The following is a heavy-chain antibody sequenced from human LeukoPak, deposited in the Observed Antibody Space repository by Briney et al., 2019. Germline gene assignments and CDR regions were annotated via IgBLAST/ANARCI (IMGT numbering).Heavy chain of an antibody. V-gene: IGHV1-58*01. CDR3: AAAPLGFLNWFDP. J-gene: IGHJ5*02. CDR2: IVVGSGNT. CDR1: GFTFTTSA. Sequence: SVKVSCKASGFTFTTSAVQWVRQARGQRLEWIGWIVVGSGNTNYAQKFQERVTIIRDMSTSTAYMELSSLRSEDTAVYYCAAAPLGFLNWFDPWGQGTLVTVSS. D-gene: IGHD3-3*01.